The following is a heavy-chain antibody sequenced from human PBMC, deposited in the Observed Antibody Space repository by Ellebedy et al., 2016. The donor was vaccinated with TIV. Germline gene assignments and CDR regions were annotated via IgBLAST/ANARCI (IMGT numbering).Heavy chain of an antibody. Sequence: ASVKVSXKASGYTFTGYYLHWVRQAPGQGLEWMGWINPNSGGTNYAQKFQGWVTMTRDTSISTAYMELSRLRSDDTAVYYCAINSSPIATPGTAAFDIWGQGTMVTVSS. CDR3: AINSSPIATPGTAAFDI. CDR2: INPNSGGT. V-gene: IGHV1-2*04. D-gene: IGHD6-13*01. J-gene: IGHJ3*02. CDR1: GYTFTGYY.